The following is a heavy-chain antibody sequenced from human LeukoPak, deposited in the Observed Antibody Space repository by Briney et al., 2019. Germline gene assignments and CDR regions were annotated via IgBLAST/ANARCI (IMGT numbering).Heavy chain of an antibody. J-gene: IGHJ4*02. CDR2: IIPIFGIA. V-gene: IGHV1-69*04. CDR3: ARGTGGAYYFDY. Sequence: SVKVSCKASGGTYSSYAISWVRQAPGQGLEWMGRIIPIFGIANYAQKFQGRVTITADKSTSTAYMELSSLRSEDTAVYYCARGTGGAYYFDYWGQGTLVTVSS. D-gene: IGHD3-16*01. CDR1: GGTYSSYA.